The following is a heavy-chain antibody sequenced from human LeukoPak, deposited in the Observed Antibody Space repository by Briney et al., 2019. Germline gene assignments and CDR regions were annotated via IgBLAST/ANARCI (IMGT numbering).Heavy chain of an antibody. CDR1: GGSISTYY. D-gene: IGHD1-26*01. V-gene: IGHV4-4*07. CDR2: IYTSGST. CDR3: ARDPIVGTVGATTY. J-gene: IGHJ4*02. Sequence: SETLSLTCTVSGGSISTYYWSWIRQPAGKGLEWIGRIYTSGSTNYNPSLKSRVTISVDTSKNQFSLKLSSVTAADTAVYYCARDPIVGTVGATTYWGQGTLVTVSS.